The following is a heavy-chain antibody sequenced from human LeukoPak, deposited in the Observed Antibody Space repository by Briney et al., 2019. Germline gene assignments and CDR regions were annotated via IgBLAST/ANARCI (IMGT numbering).Heavy chain of an antibody. CDR3: ASDGGFEYYFDY. V-gene: IGHV1-69*06. CDR2: IIPIFTTA. D-gene: IGHD2/OR15-2a*01. Sequence: ASVKVSCKSSGGTFTDYGISWVRHAPGQGPEWMGRIIPIFTTANYAQKFQGRVTITADTSTNTAYMELTSLRSEDTAVYYCASDGGFEYYFDYWGQGTLLTVPS. J-gene: IGHJ4*02. CDR1: GGTFTDYG.